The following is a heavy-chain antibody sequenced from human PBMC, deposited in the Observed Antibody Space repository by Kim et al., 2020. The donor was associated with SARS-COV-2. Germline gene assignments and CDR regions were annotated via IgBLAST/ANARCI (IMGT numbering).Heavy chain of an antibody. J-gene: IGHJ5*02. Sequence: SETLSLTCSVSGGSISSGLFQWAWIRQPPGKGLQWIGSIHYSGGTYYYPYLTGRVTISMDTSRNEFSLNVRSVTAAATAVSCCARHQNDYGDYPFDPWGQGALVSVSS. V-gene: IGHV4-39*01. D-gene: IGHD4-17*01. CDR2: IHYSGGT. CDR1: GGSISSGLFQ. CDR3: ARHQNDYGDYPFDP.